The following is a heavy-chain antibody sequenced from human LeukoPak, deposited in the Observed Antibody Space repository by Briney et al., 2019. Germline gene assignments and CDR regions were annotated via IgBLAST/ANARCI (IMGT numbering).Heavy chain of an antibody. CDR2: INHSGST. Sequence: SETLSLTCADYGGSFSGYYWSWIRQPPGKGLEWIGEINHSGSTNYNPSLKSRVTISVDTSKNQFSLKLSSVTAADTAVYYCARGAYDFWSGYYNVTFDYWGQGTLVTVSS. V-gene: IGHV4-34*01. CDR1: GGSFSGYY. J-gene: IGHJ4*02. D-gene: IGHD3-3*01. CDR3: ARGAYDFWSGYYNVTFDY.